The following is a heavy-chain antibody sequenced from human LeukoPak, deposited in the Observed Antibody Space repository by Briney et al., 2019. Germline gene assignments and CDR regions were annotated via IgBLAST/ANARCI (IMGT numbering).Heavy chain of an antibody. J-gene: IGHJ3*02. D-gene: IGHD5-18*01. Sequence: SETLSLTCSVAGGSISSYYWGWIRQPPGKGLEWIAYIDYRGSTTYNPSLKRRVTISVDTSRNQFSLKLSSVSAADTAVYYCARSRSGYSYDHAAFDIWGQGTMVTVSS. CDR3: ARSRSGYSYDHAAFDI. V-gene: IGHV4-59*01. CDR1: GGSISSYY. CDR2: IDYRGST.